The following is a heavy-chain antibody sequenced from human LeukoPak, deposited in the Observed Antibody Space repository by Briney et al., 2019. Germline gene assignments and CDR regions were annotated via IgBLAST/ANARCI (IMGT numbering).Heavy chain of an antibody. CDR3: IRTSGSSSC. CDR2: SKSKTDGGTT. J-gene: IGHJ4*02. Sequence: GGSLRLSCTASGFTFSNAWMSWVRQAPGKGLEWVGRSKSKTDGGTTDYAAPVKGRFTISRDDSKNTLYLQMNSLKTEDTAVYCCIRTSGSSSCWGQGTLVTVSS. V-gene: IGHV3-15*01. D-gene: IGHD2-2*01. CDR1: GFTFSNAW.